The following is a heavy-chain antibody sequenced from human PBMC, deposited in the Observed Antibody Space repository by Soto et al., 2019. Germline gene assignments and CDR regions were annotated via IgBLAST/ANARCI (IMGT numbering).Heavy chain of an antibody. V-gene: IGHV1-3*01. D-gene: IGHD5-18*01. CDR3: ARDRRDGYNTDALAI. J-gene: IGHJ3*02. Sequence: QRLEWMGWINASNDNTKYSQKFQGRVTITRDTSASTAYMELSSLRSEDTAVYFCARDRRDGYNTDALAIQVQRTTVTVSS. CDR2: INASNDNT.